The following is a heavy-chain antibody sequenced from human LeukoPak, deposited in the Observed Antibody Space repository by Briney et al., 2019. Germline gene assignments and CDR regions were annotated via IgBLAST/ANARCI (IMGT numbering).Heavy chain of an antibody. CDR1: GGSFSGYY. Sequence: PSETLSLTCAVYGGSFSGYYWSWIRQPPGKGLEWIGEINHSGSTNYNPSLKSRVTISVDASKNQFSLKLSSVTAADTAVYYCARGSYDFWSGYYTAVDYWGQGTLVTVSS. V-gene: IGHV4-34*01. CDR3: ARGSYDFWSGYYTAVDY. J-gene: IGHJ4*02. D-gene: IGHD3-3*01. CDR2: INHSGST.